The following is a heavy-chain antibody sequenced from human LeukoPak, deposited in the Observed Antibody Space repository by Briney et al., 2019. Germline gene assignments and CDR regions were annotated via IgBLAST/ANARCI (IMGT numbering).Heavy chain of an antibody. V-gene: IGHV3-23*01. CDR1: GFTFSSFA. Sequence: PGGSLRLSCAASGFTFSSFALSWVRQAPGKGLEWISGISGSGGRTDYADSVKGRFTISRGNAKNSLYLQMNSLRAEDTAVYYCARDPRGSSGWADYWGQGTLVTVSS. D-gene: IGHD6-19*01. CDR3: ARDPRGSSGWADY. CDR2: ISGSGGRT. J-gene: IGHJ4*02.